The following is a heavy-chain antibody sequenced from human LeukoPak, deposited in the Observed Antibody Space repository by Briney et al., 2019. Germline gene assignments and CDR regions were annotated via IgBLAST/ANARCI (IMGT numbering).Heavy chain of an antibody. CDR1: GFTFSSYG. D-gene: IGHD3-22*01. CDR3: AKGLWYYYDSSGYVDY. CDR2: ISYDGSNK. J-gene: IGHJ4*02. Sequence: PGRSLRLSCAASGFTFSSYGMHWVRQAPGKGLEWVAVISYDGSNKYYADSVKGRFTISRDNSKNTLYLQMNSLRAEDTAVYYCAKGLWYYYDSSGYVDYWGQGTLVTVSS. V-gene: IGHV3-30*18.